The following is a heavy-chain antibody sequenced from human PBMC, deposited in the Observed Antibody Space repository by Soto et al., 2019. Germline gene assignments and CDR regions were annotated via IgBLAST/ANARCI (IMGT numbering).Heavy chain of an antibody. V-gene: IGHV3-48*02. D-gene: IGHD1-7*01. CDR3: AREGSLELYPFDY. CDR1: GFTFSIYS. Sequence: GGSLRLSCAASGFTFSIYSMNWVRHAPGKGLEWVSYISSSSSTIYYADSVKGRFTISRDNAKNSLYLQMNSLRDEDTAVYYCAREGSLELYPFDYWGQGTLVTVSS. J-gene: IGHJ4*02. CDR2: ISSSSSTI.